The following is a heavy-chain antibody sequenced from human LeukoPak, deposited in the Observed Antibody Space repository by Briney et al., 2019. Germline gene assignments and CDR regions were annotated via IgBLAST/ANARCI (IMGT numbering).Heavy chain of an antibody. CDR2: IYYSGST. D-gene: IGHD1-26*01. Sequence: SETLSLTCTVSRGSISSSSYYWRGIRQPPGKGLEGIGSIYYSGSTYYNPSLKSRVTISVDTSKNQFSLKLSSVTAADTAVYCCAREGGSYLHWFDPWGQGTLVTVSS. J-gene: IGHJ5*02. CDR3: AREGGSYLHWFDP. V-gene: IGHV4-39*07. CDR1: RGSISSSSYY.